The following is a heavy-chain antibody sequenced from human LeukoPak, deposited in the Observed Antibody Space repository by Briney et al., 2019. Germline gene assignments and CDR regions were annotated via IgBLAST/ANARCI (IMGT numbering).Heavy chain of an antibody. J-gene: IGHJ6*03. D-gene: IGHD3-9*01. CDR2: MNPNSGNT. V-gene: IGHV1-8*03. CDR1: GYTFTSYD. Sequence: ASVKVSCKASGYTFTSYDINWVRQATGQGLEWMGWMNPNSGNTGYAQKFQGRVTITRNTSISTAYMELSSLRSEDTAVYYCARGFPHYYDILTGYRYYYMDVWGKGTTVTVSS. CDR3: ARGFPHYYDILTGYRYYYMDV.